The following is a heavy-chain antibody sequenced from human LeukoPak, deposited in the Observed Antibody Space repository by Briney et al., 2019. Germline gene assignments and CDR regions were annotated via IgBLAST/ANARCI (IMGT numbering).Heavy chain of an antibody. D-gene: IGHD6-19*01. Sequence: GGSLRLSCAASGFTFSSHAMSWVRQAPGKGLEWVSAISGSGGSTYYADSVKGRFTISRDNSKNTLYLQMNSLRAEDTAVYYCAKRVGSAYTSGWYIFDYWGQGTLVTVSS. CDR2: ISGSGGST. CDR3: AKRVGSAYTSGWYIFDY. J-gene: IGHJ4*02. CDR1: GFTFSSHA. V-gene: IGHV3-23*01.